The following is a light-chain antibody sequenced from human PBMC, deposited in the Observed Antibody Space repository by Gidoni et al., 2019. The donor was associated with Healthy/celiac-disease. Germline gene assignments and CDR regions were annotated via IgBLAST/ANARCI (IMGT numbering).Light chain of an antibody. CDR1: QSISSY. CDR2: AAS. Sequence: DIQMTQSPSSLSASVGDSVTITCRARQSISSYLNWYQQKPGKAPKLLIYAASSLQSGGPSRFSGSGSGTDFTLTISSLQPEDFATYYCQQSYSTPHYTFGQGTKLEIK. CDR3: QQSYSTPHYT. V-gene: IGKV1-39*01. J-gene: IGKJ2*01.